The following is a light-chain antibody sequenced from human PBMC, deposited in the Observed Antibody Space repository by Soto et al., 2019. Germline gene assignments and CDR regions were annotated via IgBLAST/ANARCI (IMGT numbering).Light chain of an antibody. J-gene: IGKJ1*01. Sequence: DIQMTQSPSTLSASVGDRVTITCRASRSISSYLAWYQQKPGKAPKLLIYKASNLESGVPSRFSGSGSGTEFTLTISGLQPDDFATYYCQQYNSYSRTFDQGTKVEIK. V-gene: IGKV1-5*03. CDR3: QQYNSYSRT. CDR1: RSISSY. CDR2: KAS.